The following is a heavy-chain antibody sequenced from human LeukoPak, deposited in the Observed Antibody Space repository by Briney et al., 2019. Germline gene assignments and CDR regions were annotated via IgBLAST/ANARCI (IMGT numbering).Heavy chain of an antibody. D-gene: IGHD5-18*01. V-gene: IGHV1-69*13. J-gene: IGHJ6*02. CDR1: GYTFTSYY. CDR3: AREASYMNYYYGMDV. Sequence: ASVKVSCKASGYTFTSYYMHWVRQAPGQGPEWMGGIIPIFGTANYAQKFQGRVTITADESTSTAYMELSSLRSEDTAVYYCAREASYMNYYYGMDVWGQGTTVTVSS. CDR2: IIPIFGTA.